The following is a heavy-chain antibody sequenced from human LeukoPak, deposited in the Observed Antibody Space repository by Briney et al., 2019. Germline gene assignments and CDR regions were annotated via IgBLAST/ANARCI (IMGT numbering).Heavy chain of an antibody. CDR2: IYYSGST. CDR1: GGSISSSSYY. CDR3: ARDGDSSGYSAFDS. D-gene: IGHD3-22*01. J-gene: IGHJ3*02. Sequence: SETLSLTCTVSGGSISSSSYYWGWVRQSPGKGVGWIGSIYYSGSTYYNPALKSRVPISVDTSKTQFSLKLSSVTAADTAVYYCARDGDSSGYSAFDSWGQGTMVTVSS. V-gene: IGHV4-39*07.